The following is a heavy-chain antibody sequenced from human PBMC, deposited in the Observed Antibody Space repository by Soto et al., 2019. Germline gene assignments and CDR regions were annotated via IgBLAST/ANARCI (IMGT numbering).Heavy chain of an antibody. Sequence: QVQLVESGGGVVQAGRSLRLSCAASGFSFSSYAMHWVRQAPGKGLEWVAVISNDGSKKYQADSVKGRFTISRDNSKNTLDLHMNSLRPEDTAMYYCARDRWELPNPDAFDVWGRGTMVTVSS. CDR1: GFSFSSYA. CDR3: ARDRWELPNPDAFDV. J-gene: IGHJ3*01. CDR2: ISNDGSKK. V-gene: IGHV3-30-3*01. D-gene: IGHD1-26*01.